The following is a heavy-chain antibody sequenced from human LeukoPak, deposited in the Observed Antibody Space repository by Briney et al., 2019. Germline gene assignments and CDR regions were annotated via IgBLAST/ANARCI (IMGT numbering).Heavy chain of an antibody. J-gene: IGHJ6*03. Sequence: GGSLRLSCAASGFTFSSYAMSWVRQAPGNGLEWVSAISGSGGSTYYADSVKGRFTISRDNSKNTLYLQMNSLRAEDTAVYYCAKGLDYYYYYMDVWGKGTTVTVSS. CDR1: GFTFSSYA. V-gene: IGHV3-23*01. CDR3: AKGLDYYYYYMDV. CDR2: ISGSGGST.